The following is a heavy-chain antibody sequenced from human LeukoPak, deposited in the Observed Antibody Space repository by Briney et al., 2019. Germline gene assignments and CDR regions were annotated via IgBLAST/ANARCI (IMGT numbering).Heavy chain of an antibody. V-gene: IGHV4-61*02. D-gene: IGHD3-22*01. Sequence: SETLSLTCTVSGGSISSGSYYWSWIRQPAGKGLEWIGRIYTSGSTNYNPSLKSRVTISVDTSKNQFSLKLSSVTAEDTAMYYCTTLHYYDNTGSAAFDIWGQGTMVTVSS. J-gene: IGHJ3*02. CDR1: GGSISSGSYY. CDR2: IYTSGST. CDR3: TTLHYYDNTGSAAFDI.